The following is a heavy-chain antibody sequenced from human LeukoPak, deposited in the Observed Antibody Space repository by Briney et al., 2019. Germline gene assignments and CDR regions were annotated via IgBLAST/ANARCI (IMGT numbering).Heavy chain of an antibody. J-gene: IGHJ4*02. CDR2: IYYSGST. V-gene: IGHV4-30-4*01. Sequence: SQTLSLTCTVSGGSISSGDYYWSWIRQPPGEGLEWIGYIYYSGSTYYNPSLKSRVTISVDTSKNQFSLKLSSVTAADTAVYYCARGGWLRFEDYWGQGTLVTVSS. CDR3: ARGGWLRFEDY. D-gene: IGHD5-12*01. CDR1: GGSISSGDYY.